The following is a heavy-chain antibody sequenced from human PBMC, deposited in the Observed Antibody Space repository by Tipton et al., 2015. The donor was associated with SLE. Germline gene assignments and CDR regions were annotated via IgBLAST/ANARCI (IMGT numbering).Heavy chain of an antibody. CDR3: AKMAAAGTDAFDI. Sequence: TLSLTCAVYGGSFSGYYWSWIRQPPGKGLEWIGKINHSGSTNYNPSLKSRVTISVDTSKNQFSLKLSSVTAADTAVYYCAKMAAAGTDAFDIWGQGTMVTVSS. J-gene: IGHJ3*02. V-gene: IGHV4-34*01. D-gene: IGHD6-13*01. CDR2: INHSGST. CDR1: GGSFSGYY.